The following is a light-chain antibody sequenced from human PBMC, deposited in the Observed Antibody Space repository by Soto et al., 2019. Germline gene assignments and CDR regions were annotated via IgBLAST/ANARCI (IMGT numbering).Light chain of an antibody. Sequence: EIVMTQSPATLSVSPGERATLSCRASQSVSSNLAWYQQQPGQAPRLLIYGASTRATGIPARFSGSGSGTEFTLTISSLQSEDFAVYYCQNYNNWPPWTFGQGTKVEIK. V-gene: IGKV3-15*01. J-gene: IGKJ1*01. CDR3: QNYNNWPPWT. CDR1: QSVSSN. CDR2: GAS.